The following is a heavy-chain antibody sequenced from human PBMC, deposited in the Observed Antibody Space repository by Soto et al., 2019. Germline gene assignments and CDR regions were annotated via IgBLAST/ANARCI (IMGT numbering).Heavy chain of an antibody. CDR2: IGTAGDP. Sequence: GGSLRLSCVASGFILSGYDMHWVRQATGEGLEWVSAIGTAGDPYYSGSVKGRFTISRGNAENSVYLQMNSLRAGDTAVYYCARAGYDSSGYYFYAMDVWGPGTTGTVSS. J-gene: IGHJ6*02. CDR3: ARAGYDSSGYYFYAMDV. D-gene: IGHD3-22*01. V-gene: IGHV3-13*05. CDR1: GFILSGYD.